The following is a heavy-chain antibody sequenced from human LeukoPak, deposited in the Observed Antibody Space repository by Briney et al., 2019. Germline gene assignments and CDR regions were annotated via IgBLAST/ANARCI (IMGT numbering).Heavy chain of an antibody. CDR1: GFTFSSYA. CDR3: ARVVAAAYFDY. Sequence: GGSLRLSCAASGFTFSSYAMHWVRQAPGKGLEWVAVISYDGSNKYYADSVKGRFTISRDNSKNTLYLQMNSLRAEDTAVYYFARVVAAAYFDYWGQGTLVTVSS. D-gene: IGHD6-13*01. CDR2: ISYDGSNK. J-gene: IGHJ4*02. V-gene: IGHV3-30*04.